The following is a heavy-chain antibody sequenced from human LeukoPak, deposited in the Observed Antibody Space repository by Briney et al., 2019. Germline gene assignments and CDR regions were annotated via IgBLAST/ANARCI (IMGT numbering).Heavy chain of an antibody. Sequence: SETLSLTCTVSGGSISSSSYYWGWIRQPPGKGLEWIGSIYYSGSTYYNPSLKGRVTISVDTSKNQFSLKLSSVTAADTAVYYCARNFRVVRNWFDPWGQGTLVTVSS. CDR1: GGSISSSSYY. CDR2: IYYSGST. V-gene: IGHV4-39*01. CDR3: ARNFRVVRNWFDP. J-gene: IGHJ5*02. D-gene: IGHD2-15*01.